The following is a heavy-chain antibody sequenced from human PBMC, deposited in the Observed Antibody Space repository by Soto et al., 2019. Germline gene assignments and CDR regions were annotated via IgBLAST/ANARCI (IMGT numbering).Heavy chain of an antibody. Sequence: QVQLVESGGGVVQPGRSLRLSCAASGFTFSSYGMHWVRQAPGKGLEWVAVIWYDGSNKYYADSVKGRFTISRDNSKNTLYLQMNSLRAEDTAVYYCAREKGSKGRLVIWFDPWGQGTLVTVSS. D-gene: IGHD3-22*01. CDR3: AREKGSKGRLVIWFDP. J-gene: IGHJ5*02. V-gene: IGHV3-33*01. CDR2: IWYDGSNK. CDR1: GFTFSSYG.